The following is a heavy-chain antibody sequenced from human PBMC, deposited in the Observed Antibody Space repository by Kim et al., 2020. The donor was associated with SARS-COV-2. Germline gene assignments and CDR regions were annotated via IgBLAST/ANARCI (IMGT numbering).Heavy chain of an antibody. CDR1: GYTFTSYA. Sequence: ASVKVSCKASGYTFTSYAMHWVRQAPGQRLEWMGWINAGNGNTKYSQKFQGRVTITRDTSASTAYMELSSLRSEDTAVYYCARGCSYSSSWYHVYFQHWGQGTLVTVSS. D-gene: IGHD6-13*01. V-gene: IGHV1-3*01. CDR2: INAGNGNT. J-gene: IGHJ1*01. CDR3: ARGCSYSSSWYHVYFQH.